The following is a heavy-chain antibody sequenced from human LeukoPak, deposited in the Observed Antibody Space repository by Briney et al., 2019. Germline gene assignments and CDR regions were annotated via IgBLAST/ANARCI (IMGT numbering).Heavy chain of an antibody. J-gene: IGHJ4*02. V-gene: IGHV1-46*01. D-gene: IGHD4-23*01. CDR2: INPGGGSA. Sequence: GASVKVSCKASGYTFSSYYLHWVRQAPGQGPVWMGIINPGGGSASYPQKFQGRVTMTRDTSTSTVYMEMNSLRSEDTAIYYCARADYGGNSGLDYWGQGTLVTVSS. CDR1: GYTFSSYY. CDR3: ARADYGGNSGLDY.